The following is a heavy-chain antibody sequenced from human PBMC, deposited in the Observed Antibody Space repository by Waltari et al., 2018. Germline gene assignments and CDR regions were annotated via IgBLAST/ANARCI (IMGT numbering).Heavy chain of an antibody. V-gene: IGHV4-59*03. J-gene: IGHJ4*02. CDR3: ATRDGYGLNFDY. CDR1: GGSISSYY. Sequence: QVQLQESGPGLVKPSETLSLTCTVSGGSISSYYWSWIRQPPGKGLEWIGYIYYSVSTNYNPSLKSRVTITADTSTDTAYMELSSLRSEDTAVYYCATRDGYGLNFDYWGQGTLVTVSS. D-gene: IGHD5-12*01. CDR2: IYYSVST.